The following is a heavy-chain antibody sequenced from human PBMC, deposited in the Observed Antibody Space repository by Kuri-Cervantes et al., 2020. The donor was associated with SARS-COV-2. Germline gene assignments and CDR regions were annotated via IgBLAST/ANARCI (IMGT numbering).Heavy chain of an antibody. V-gene: IGHV3-23*01. CDR2: ISGSGGST. CDR1: GFTFSSYW. CDR3: ARDSFLEWLLSPEYFDY. Sequence: GESLKISCAASGFTFSSYWMHWVRQAPGKGLVWVSAISGSGGSTYYADSVKGRFTISRDNSKNTLYLQMNSLRAEDTAVYYCARDSFLEWLLSPEYFDYWGQGTLVTVSS. J-gene: IGHJ4*02. D-gene: IGHD3-3*01.